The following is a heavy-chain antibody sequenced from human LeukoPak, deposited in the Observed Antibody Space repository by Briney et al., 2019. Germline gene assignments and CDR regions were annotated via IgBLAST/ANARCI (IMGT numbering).Heavy chain of an antibody. J-gene: IGHJ4*02. V-gene: IGHV1-24*01. D-gene: IGHD2-2*01. CDR1: GYTLTELS. Sequence: VASVKVSCKVSGYTLTELSMHWVRQAPGKGLEWMGGFDPEDGETIYAQKFQGRVTMTEDTSTDTAYMELSSLRSEDTAVYYCATRVACSSTSCYSFDHWGQGTLVTVSS. CDR2: FDPEDGET. CDR3: ATRVACSSTSCYSFDH.